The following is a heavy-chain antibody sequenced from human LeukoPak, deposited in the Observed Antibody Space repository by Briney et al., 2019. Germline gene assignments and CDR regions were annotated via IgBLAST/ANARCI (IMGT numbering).Heavy chain of an antibody. CDR3: ARRLPYYGMDV. CDR1: GFTFSSYE. J-gene: IGHJ6*02. V-gene: IGHV3-48*03. Sequence: GGSLRLSCAASGFTFSSYEIHWVRQAPGKGQEWVSKIGGIGSIMYADSVKGRFTISTDSAKSSVYLQMNSLRAEDTAVYYCARRLPYYGMDVWGQGTTVTVSS. CDR2: IGGIGSIM.